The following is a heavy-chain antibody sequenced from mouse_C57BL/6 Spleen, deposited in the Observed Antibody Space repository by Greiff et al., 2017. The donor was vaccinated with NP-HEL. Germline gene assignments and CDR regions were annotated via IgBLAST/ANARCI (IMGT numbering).Heavy chain of an antibody. CDR1: GYTFTDYN. D-gene: IGHD1-1*01. J-gene: IGHJ2*01. CDR2: INPNNGGT. Sequence: VQLQQSGPELVKPGASVKIPCKASGYTFTDYNMDWVKQSHGKSLEWIGDINPNNGGTIYNQKFKGKATLTVDKSSSTAYMDLRSLTSEDTAVYYCARISPYYYGSSYFDYWGQGTTLTGSS. V-gene: IGHV1-18*01. CDR3: ARISPYYYGSSYFDY.